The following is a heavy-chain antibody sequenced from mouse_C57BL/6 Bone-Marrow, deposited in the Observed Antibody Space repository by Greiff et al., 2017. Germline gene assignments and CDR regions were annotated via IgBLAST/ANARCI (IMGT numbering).Heavy chain of an antibody. CDR2: IYPGGGYT. Sequence: QVQLQQSGAELVRPGTSVKMSCKASGYTFTNYWIGWAKQRPGHGLEWIGDIYPGGGYTNYNEKFKGKATLTADKSSSTAYMQFSSLTSEDSAIYYCTGSDYGSSYGFAYWGQGTLVTVSA. J-gene: IGHJ3*01. V-gene: IGHV1-63*01. CDR1: GYTFTNYW. CDR3: TGSDYGSSYGFAY. D-gene: IGHD1-1*01.